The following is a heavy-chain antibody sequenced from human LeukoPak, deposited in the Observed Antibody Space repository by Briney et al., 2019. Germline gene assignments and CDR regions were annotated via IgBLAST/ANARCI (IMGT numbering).Heavy chain of an antibody. CDR3: VTIRSYYFDY. V-gene: IGHV3-30*02. CDR1: GFTFSSYG. Sequence: PGGSLRLSCAASGFTFSSYGMHWVRQAPGKELEWVAFIRYDGSNKYYADSVKGRFTISRDNSKNTLYLQMNSLRAEDTAVYYCVTIRSYYFDYWGQGTLVTVSS. J-gene: IGHJ4*02. CDR2: IRYDGSNK. D-gene: IGHD3-16*02.